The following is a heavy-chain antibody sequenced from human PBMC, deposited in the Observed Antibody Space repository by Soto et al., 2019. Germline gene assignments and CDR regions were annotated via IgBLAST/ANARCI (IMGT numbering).Heavy chain of an antibody. D-gene: IGHD5-18*01. V-gene: IGHV4-59*01. CDR1: GGSISTYY. J-gene: IGHJ4*02. CDR2: IHYTGST. CDR3: ARYNYGFDY. Sequence: PSETLSLTCTVSGGSISTYYWSWIRQPPGRGLEWIGYIHYTGSTNFNPSLKSRVTISVDTSENLFSLKLTSVTAADTAVYYCARYNYGFDYWGQGTLVTVSS.